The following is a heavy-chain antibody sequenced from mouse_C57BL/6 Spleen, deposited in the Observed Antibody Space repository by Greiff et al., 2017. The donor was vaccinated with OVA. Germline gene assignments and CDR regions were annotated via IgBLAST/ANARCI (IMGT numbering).Heavy chain of an antibody. Sequence: VQLQESGPGLVQPSQSLSITCTVSGFSLTSYGVHWVRQSPGKGLEWLGVIWRGGSTDYNAAFMSRLSITKDNSKSQVFFKMNSLQADDTAIYYCAKKGDYDVGYYAMDYWGQGTSVTVSS. CDR2: IWRGGST. CDR3: AKKGDYDVGYYAMDY. V-gene: IGHV2-5*01. D-gene: IGHD2-4*01. J-gene: IGHJ4*01. CDR1: GFSLTSYG.